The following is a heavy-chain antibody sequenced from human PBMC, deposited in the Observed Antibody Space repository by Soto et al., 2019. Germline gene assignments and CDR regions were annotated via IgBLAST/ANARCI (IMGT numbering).Heavy chain of an antibody. V-gene: IGHV1-18*01. CDR2: ISAYTGNT. D-gene: IGHD1-26*01. J-gene: IGHJ4*02. CDR1: GYTFTSYG. CDR3: ARVGSYFFGFDY. Sequence: GASVKVSCKASGYTFTSYGISWVRQAPGQGLEWMGWISAYTGNTHYAQKLQGRVTMTTDTSTSTVYMELRSLRSDDTAVYYCARVGSYFFGFDYWGQGTLVTVSS.